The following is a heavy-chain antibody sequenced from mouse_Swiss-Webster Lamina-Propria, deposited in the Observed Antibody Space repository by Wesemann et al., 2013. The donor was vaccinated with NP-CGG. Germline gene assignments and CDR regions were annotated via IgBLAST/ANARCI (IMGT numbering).Heavy chain of an antibody. CDR1: GFTFNTYA. Sequence: EVQLVESGGGLVQPKGSLKLSCAASGFTFNTYAMNWVRQAPGKGLEWVARIRSKSNNYATYYADSVKDRFTISRDDSQSMLYLQMNNLKTEDTAMYYCVRVTVAYWYFDVWGAGTTVTVSS. D-gene: IGHD1-1*01. CDR2: IRSKSNNYAT. V-gene: IGHV10-1*02. CDR3: VRVTVAYWYFDV. J-gene: IGHJ1*01.